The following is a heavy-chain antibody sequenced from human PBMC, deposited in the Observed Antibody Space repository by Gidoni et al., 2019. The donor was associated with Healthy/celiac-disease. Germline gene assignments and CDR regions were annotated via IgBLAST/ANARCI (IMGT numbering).Heavy chain of an antibody. CDR3: ARDGAWEYYDYVWGSYPPPTRAFDI. Sequence: QVQLQESGPGLVKPSQTLSLTCTGSGGSVSRGCYYWAWLRQHPGKGLEWIGYISYSGIPYYTPSLKSRVTISVDTSKNQFSLKLSSVTAADTAVYYCARDGAWEYYDYVWGSYPPPTRAFDIWGQGTMVTVSS. V-gene: IGHV4-31*03. CDR1: GGSVSRGCYY. D-gene: IGHD3-16*02. J-gene: IGHJ3*02. CDR2: ISYSGIP.